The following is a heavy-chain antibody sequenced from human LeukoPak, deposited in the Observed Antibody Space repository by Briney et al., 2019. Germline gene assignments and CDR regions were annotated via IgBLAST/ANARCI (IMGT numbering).Heavy chain of an antibody. CDR2: IYHSGST. J-gene: IGHJ4*02. CDR1: GYSISSGCY. D-gene: IGHD6-6*01. V-gene: IGHV4-38-2*02. Sequence: SETLSLTCAVSGYSISSGCYWGWIRQPPGKGLEWIGSIYHSGSTYYNPSLKSRVTISVDTSKNQFSLKLSSVTAADTAVYYCARDLPSSIAAHWGQGTLVTVSS. CDR3: ARDLPSSIAAH.